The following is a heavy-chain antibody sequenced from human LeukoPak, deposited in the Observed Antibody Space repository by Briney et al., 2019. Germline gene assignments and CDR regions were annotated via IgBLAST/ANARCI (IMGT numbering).Heavy chain of an antibody. J-gene: IGHJ1*01. V-gene: IGHV3-23*01. Sequence: GGSLRLSCAASGFTFSSYAMSWVRQAPGKGLEWVSVISGSGYSTYYADSVKGRFTISRENSKNTLYLQMTSLRAEDTAVYYCAKDRSGSTAEYFQHWGQGTLVTVSS. CDR2: ISGSGYST. D-gene: IGHD3-10*01. CDR1: GFTFSSYA. CDR3: AKDRSGSTAEYFQH.